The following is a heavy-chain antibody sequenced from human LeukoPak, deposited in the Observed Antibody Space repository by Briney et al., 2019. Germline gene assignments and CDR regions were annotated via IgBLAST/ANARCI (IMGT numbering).Heavy chain of an antibody. V-gene: IGHV3-74*01. D-gene: IGHD5/OR15-5a*01. CDR2: IHSDGSST. CDR1: GFTFSSYW. Sequence: PGGSPRLSCVASGFTFSSYWMHWVRQASGKGLVWVSRIHSDGSSTNYADSVKGRHTISRDNAKNTLFLQMNSLRAEDTAVYYCARGGSTYFQHWGQGTLVTVSS. J-gene: IGHJ1*01. CDR3: ARGGSTYFQH.